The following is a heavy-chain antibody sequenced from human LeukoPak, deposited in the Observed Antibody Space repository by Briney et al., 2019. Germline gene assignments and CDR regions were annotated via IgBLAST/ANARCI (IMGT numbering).Heavy chain of an antibody. CDR1: GGTFSSYA. V-gene: IGHV1-69*05. CDR2: IIPIFGTA. D-gene: IGHD3-10*01. J-gene: IGHJ5*02. CDR3: ARDPVITMVRGVMGDPDNWFDP. Sequence: ASVKVSCKASGGTFSSYAISWVRQAPGQGLEWMGGIIPIFGTANYAQKFQGRVTITTDESTSTAYMELSSLRSEDTAVYYCARDPVITMVRGVMGDPDNWFDPWGQGTLVTVSS.